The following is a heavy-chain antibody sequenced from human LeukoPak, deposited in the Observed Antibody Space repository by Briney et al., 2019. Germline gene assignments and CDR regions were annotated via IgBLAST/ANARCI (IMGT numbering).Heavy chain of an antibody. CDR1: GFTFSSYA. D-gene: IGHD4-11*01. Sequence: GGSLRLSCAASGFTFSSYAMHWVRQAPGKGLEWVAVISYDGSNKYYADSVKGRFTISRDNSKNTAYLQMNSLRVEDTALYYCARSVPDYTRFDFWGQGALVTVSS. CDR3: ARSVPDYTRFDF. CDR2: ISYDGSNK. V-gene: IGHV3-30-3*01. J-gene: IGHJ4*02.